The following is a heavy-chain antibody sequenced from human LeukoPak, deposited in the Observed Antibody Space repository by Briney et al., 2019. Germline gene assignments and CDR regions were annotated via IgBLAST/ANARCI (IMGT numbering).Heavy chain of an antibody. J-gene: IGHJ2*01. CDR2: IYYSGST. CDR1: GGSISSSSYY. D-gene: IGHD3-9*01. CDR3: ARGPSLLTGYYIPPDCYFDL. V-gene: IGHV4-39*07. Sequence: SETLSLTCTVSGGSISSSSYYWGWIRQPPGKGLEWIGSIYYSGSTNYNPSLKSRLTISLDTSKSQFSLKLTSVTAADTAVYYCARGPSLLTGYYIPPDCYFDLWGRGTPVTVSS.